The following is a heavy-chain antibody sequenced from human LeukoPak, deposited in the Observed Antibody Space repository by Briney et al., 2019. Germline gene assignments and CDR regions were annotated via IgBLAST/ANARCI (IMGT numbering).Heavy chain of an antibody. CDR3: ARHVSSWRDLFDY. J-gene: IGHJ4*02. CDR1: GGSISSYY. Sequence: SETLSLTCTVSGGSISSYYWSWIRQPPGKGLEWIGYIYYSGSTNYNPSLKSLVTISVDTSKNQFSLKLSSVTAADTAVYYCARHVSSWRDLFDYWGQGTLVTVSS. V-gene: IGHV4-59*08. CDR2: IYYSGST. D-gene: IGHD6-13*01.